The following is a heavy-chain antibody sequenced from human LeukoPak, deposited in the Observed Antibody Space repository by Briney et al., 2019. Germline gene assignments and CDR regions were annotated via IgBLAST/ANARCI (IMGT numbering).Heavy chain of an antibody. CDR3: ARDYGGNSVY. J-gene: IGHJ4*02. CDR2: IKEDGSEK. CDR1: GFTFNNYW. V-gene: IGHV3-7*01. D-gene: IGHD4-23*01. Sequence: GGSLRLSCTASGFTFNNYWMSWVRQAPGKGLEWVANIKEDGSEKHYVDSVKGRFTISRDNAKNSLHLQMNSLRADDTAMHYCARDYGGNSVYWGQGTLVTVSS.